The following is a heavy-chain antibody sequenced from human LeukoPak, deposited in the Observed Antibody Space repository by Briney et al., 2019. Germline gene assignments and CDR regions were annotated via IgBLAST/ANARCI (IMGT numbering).Heavy chain of an antibody. Sequence: PGGSLRLSCAASGFTFSNYAMSWVRQAPGKGLEWVSAISYSGGSTDYADSVKGRFTISRDNYKNTLYLQMNSLRAEDTAVYYCARDQGSGSYTEGYFDYWGQGTLVTVSS. J-gene: IGHJ4*02. CDR3: ARDQGSGSYTEGYFDY. CDR1: GFTFSNYA. D-gene: IGHD1-26*01. CDR2: ISYSGGST. V-gene: IGHV3-23*01.